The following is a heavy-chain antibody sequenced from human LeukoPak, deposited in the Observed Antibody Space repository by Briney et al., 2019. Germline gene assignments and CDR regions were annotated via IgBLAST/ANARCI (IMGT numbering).Heavy chain of an antibody. J-gene: IGHJ4*02. CDR3: ARRLAYYYGSGSYYGFDY. V-gene: IGHV5-51*01. CDR1: GYSVTSYW. CDR2: IYPGDSDT. Sequence: GESLKISCKGSGYSVTSYWIGWVRQMPGKGLEWMGIIYPGDSDTRYSPSFQGQVTISADKSISTAYLQWSSLKASDTAMYYCARRLAYYYGSGSYYGFDYWGQGTLVTVSS. D-gene: IGHD3-10*01.